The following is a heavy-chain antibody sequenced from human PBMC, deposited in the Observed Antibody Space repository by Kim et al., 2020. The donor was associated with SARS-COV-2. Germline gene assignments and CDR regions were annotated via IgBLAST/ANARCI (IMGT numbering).Heavy chain of an antibody. D-gene: IGHD6-13*01. Sequence: GGTLRLSCAASGFTFSGSAMHWVRQASGNGLEWVGRITSKANSYATPYAASVKGRFTISGDDSKNTAYLQMNSLKTEDTAVYYCPSQAAALRAFDIWGQG. CDR2: ITSKANSYAT. J-gene: IGHJ3*02. V-gene: IGHV3-73*01. CDR3: PSQAAALRAFDI. CDR1: GFTFSGSA.